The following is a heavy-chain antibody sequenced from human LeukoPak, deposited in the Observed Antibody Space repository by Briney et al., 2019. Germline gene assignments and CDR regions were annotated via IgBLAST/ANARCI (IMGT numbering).Heavy chain of an antibody. CDR3: ARYCSGGSCYLMYYYYGMDV. CDR2: ISSSGSTI. V-gene: IGHV3-48*03. D-gene: IGHD2-15*01. CDR1: GFTFSSYE. Sequence: QPGGSLRLSCAASGFTFSSYEMNWVRQAPGKGLEWVSYISSSGSTIYYADSVKGRFIISRDNAKNSLYLQMNSLRAEDTAVYYCARYCSGGSCYLMYYYYGMDVWGKGTTVTVSS. J-gene: IGHJ6*04.